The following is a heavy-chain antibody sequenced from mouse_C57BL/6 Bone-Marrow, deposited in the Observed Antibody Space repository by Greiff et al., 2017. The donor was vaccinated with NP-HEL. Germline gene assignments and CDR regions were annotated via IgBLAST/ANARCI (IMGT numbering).Heavy chain of an antibody. CDR1: GYTFTSYW. Sequence: EVQLQQSGTVLARPGASVKMSCKTSGYTFTSYWMHWVKQRPGQGLEWIGAIYPGNSDTSYNQKFKGKAKLTAVTSASTAYMELSSLTNEDSAVYYCITTVVARGYFDVWGTGTTVTVSS. V-gene: IGHV1-5*01. D-gene: IGHD1-1*01. CDR2: IYPGNSDT. CDR3: ITTVVARGYFDV. J-gene: IGHJ1*03.